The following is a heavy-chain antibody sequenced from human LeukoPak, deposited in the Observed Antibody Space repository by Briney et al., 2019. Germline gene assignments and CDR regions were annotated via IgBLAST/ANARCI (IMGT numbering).Heavy chain of an antibody. J-gene: IGHJ4*02. D-gene: IGHD6-13*01. Sequence: KSQGRVTITRDTSASTAYMELSSLRSEDTAVYYCARAGDLIAAADYWGQGTLVTVSS. V-gene: IGHV1-3*01. CDR3: ARAGDLIAAADY.